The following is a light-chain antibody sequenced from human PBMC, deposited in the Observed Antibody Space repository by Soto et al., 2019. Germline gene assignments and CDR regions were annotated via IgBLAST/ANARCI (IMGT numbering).Light chain of an antibody. CDR2: DVT. CDR1: SSDVGGYNY. V-gene: IGLV2-14*01. Sequence: QSVLTQPASVSGSPGQSITISCTGTSSDVGGYNYVSWYQQHPVKAPNLMIYDVTNRPSGVSDRFSGSKSGNTASLTLSGLQAEDEADYYCSSYTSSSTPYVFGTGTKLTVL. CDR3: SSYTSSSTPYV. J-gene: IGLJ1*01.